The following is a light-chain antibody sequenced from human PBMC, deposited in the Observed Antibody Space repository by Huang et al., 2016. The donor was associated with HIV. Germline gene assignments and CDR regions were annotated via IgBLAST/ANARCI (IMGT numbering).Light chain of an antibody. V-gene: IGKV3-11*01. J-gene: IGKJ4*01. CDR1: QSVSSY. CDR2: DAS. CDR3: QQRSNWPPRTT. Sequence: EIVLTQSPATLSLSPGERATLSCRASQSVSSYLAWYQQKPSQAPRLLIYDASNRATGIPARFSGSGSGTDFTLTISSLEPEDFAVYYCQQRSNWPPRTTFGGGTKVEIK.